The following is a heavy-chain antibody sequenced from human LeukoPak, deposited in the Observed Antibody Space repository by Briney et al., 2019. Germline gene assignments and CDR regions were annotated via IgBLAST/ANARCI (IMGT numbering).Heavy chain of an antibody. J-gene: IGHJ4*02. Sequence: GGSLRLSWAASGFSFSIYRRNWVRQAPGKGLEWVSSMSISSSYIYYADSVKGRFTISRDNAKNSLYLQMNSLRAEDTAVYYCARAGYCSSTSCYMGSSDYWSQGTLVTVSS. CDR3: ARAGYCSSTSCYMGSSDY. CDR2: MSISSSYI. V-gene: IGHV3-21*01. CDR1: GFSFSIYR. D-gene: IGHD2-2*02.